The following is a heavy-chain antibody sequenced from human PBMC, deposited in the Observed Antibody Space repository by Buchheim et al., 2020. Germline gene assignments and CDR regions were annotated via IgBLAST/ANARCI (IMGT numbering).Heavy chain of an antibody. CDR1: GGSVSSGSYY. CDR2: IYYSGRT. Sequence: QVQLQESGPGLVKPSETLSLTCSVSGGSVSSGSYYWSWIRQPPGKGLEWIGYIYYSGRTNYNPSLKSRVTISVDTSKNQFSLKLSSVTAADTAVYYCARDVGGYSDYGANHWYFDLWGRGT. V-gene: IGHV4-61*01. CDR3: ARDVGGYSDYGANHWYFDL. D-gene: IGHD5-12*01. J-gene: IGHJ2*01.